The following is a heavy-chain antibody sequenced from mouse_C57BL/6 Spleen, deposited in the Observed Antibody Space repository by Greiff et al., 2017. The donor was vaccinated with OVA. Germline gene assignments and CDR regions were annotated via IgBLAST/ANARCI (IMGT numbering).Heavy chain of an antibody. J-gene: IGHJ1*03. Sequence: EVQLQQSGPELVKPGASVKISCKASGYSFTDYNMNWVKQSNGKSLEWIGVINPNYGTTSYNQKFKGKATLTVDQSSSTAYMQLNSLTCEDSAVYYCANNHYYGSSYGYFDVWGTGTTVTVSS. CDR3: ANNHYYGSSYGYFDV. D-gene: IGHD1-1*01. V-gene: IGHV1-39*01. CDR2: INPNYGTT. CDR1: GYSFTDYN.